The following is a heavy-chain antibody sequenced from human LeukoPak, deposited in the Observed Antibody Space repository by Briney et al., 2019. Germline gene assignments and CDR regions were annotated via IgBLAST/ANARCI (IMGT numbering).Heavy chain of an antibody. CDR3: TTDGVVPVGSVTTVL. CDR2: IRSNSRGGIT. CDR1: GFTFSNAS. J-gene: IGHJ2*01. V-gene: IGHV3-15*01. D-gene: IGHD4-17*01. Sequence: PGGSLRLSCAGSGFTFSNASMTWVRQAPGKGLEWVCRIRSNSRGGITDYGAVKDRFTISRDNSKNTLYLQMNSLETEDTAVYYCTTDGVVPVGSVTTVLWGRGTLVTVPS.